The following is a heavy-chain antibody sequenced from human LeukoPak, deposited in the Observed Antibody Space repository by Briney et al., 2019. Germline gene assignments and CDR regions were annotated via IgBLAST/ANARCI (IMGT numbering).Heavy chain of an antibody. D-gene: IGHD5-12*01. CDR3: ARHIGYSAWNPDY. V-gene: IGHV5-51*01. CDR2: IYPYDSDT. Sequence: GESLKISCKASCYSFTSYWIGWVRQMPGKGLEWMGIIYPYDSDTRYSPSFQGQVTISADKSISTAYLQWSNLKASDTAMYYCARHIGYSAWNPDYWGQGTLVTVSS. CDR1: CYSFTSYW. J-gene: IGHJ4*02.